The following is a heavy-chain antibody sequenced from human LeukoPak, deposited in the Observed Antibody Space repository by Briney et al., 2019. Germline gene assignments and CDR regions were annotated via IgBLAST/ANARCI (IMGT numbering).Heavy chain of an antibody. CDR3: ARDRSGSTYYYYGMDV. Sequence: GGSLRLSCAASGFTVSSNYMSWVRQAPGKGLEWVSVIYSGGSTYCADSVKGRFTISRDNSKNTLYLQMNSLRAEDTAVYYCARDRSGSTYYYYGMDVWGQGTTVTVSS. J-gene: IGHJ6*02. V-gene: IGHV3-66*02. CDR1: GFTVSSNY. D-gene: IGHD1-26*01. CDR2: IYSGGST.